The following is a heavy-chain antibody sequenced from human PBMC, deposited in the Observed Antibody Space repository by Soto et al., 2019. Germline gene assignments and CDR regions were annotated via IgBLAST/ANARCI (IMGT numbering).Heavy chain of an antibody. CDR3: AREESNSETTSFDY. Sequence: SVKVSCKAPGGTFSSYAISWVRQAPGQGLEWMGGIIPIFGTANYAQKFQGRVTITADESTSTAYMELSSLRSEDTAVYYCAREESNSETTSFDYWGQGTLVTVSS. CDR1: GGTFSSYA. V-gene: IGHV1-69*13. J-gene: IGHJ4*02. D-gene: IGHD4-4*01. CDR2: IIPIFGTA.